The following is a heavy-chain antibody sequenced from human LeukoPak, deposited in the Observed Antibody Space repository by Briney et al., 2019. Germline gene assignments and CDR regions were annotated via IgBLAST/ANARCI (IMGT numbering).Heavy chain of an antibody. J-gene: IGHJ3*02. CDR2: NYYGGST. CDR1: GDSISSSSYY. V-gene: IGHV4-39*07. CDR3: ARVSSIAASGYAFDT. Sequence: PSETLSLNCTVSGDSISSSSYYWACIRQPPGKGLGCIGNNYYGGSTYYSPSLKSRVTISVDTSKNQFSLKLSSVTAADTAVYFCARVSSIAASGYAFDTWGQGTLVTVSS. D-gene: IGHD6-13*01.